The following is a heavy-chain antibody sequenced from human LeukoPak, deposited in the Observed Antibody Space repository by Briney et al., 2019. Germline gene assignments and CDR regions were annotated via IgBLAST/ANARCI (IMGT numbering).Heavy chain of an antibody. D-gene: IGHD3-10*01. CDR3: ARDASYYGSGSYSY. J-gene: IGHJ4*02. Sequence: SETLSLTCTVSGYSISSGYYWGWIRQPPGKGLEWIGSIYHSGSTYYNPSLKRRVTISVDASRNQFSLKLSSVTAADTAVYYCARDASYYGSGSYSYWGQGTLVTVSS. V-gene: IGHV4-38-2*02. CDR2: IYHSGST. CDR1: GYSISSGYY.